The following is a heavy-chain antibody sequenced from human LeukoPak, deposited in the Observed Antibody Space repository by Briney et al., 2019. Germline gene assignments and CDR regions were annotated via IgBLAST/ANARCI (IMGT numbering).Heavy chain of an antibody. CDR2: IYPGDSDT. V-gene: IGHV5-51*01. CDR3: ARPPPQGGAYFDY. D-gene: IGHD1-26*01. J-gene: IGHJ4*02. CDR1: GYSFTSYW. Sequence: GESLKISCKGSGYSFTSYWIGWVRQMPGKGLEWMGIIYPGDSDTRYSPSFQGQVTISADKSISTAYLQWSSLKASDTAVYFCARPPPQGGAYFDYWGQGTLVTVSS.